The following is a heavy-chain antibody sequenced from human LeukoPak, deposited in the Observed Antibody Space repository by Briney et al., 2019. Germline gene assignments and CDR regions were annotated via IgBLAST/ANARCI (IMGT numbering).Heavy chain of an antibody. J-gene: IGHJ5*02. D-gene: IGHD3/OR15-3a*01. CDR1: GFSVSYYY. Sequence: GSLRPSFAVSGFSVSYYYMSWVRPAPGKGLEWVGLIRDSGEAFYADFARGRFAISRGESENTLYLQMNSLRVEDTAVYFCARDRAANQDWVEFDPWGQGTPVIVSS. CDR3: ARDRAANQDWVEFDP. CDR2: IRDSGEA. V-gene: IGHV3-66*03.